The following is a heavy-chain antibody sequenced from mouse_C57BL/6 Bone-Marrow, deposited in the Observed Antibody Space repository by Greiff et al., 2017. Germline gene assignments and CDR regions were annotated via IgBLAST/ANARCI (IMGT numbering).Heavy chain of an antibody. D-gene: IGHD2-2*01. CDR2: FYPGSGSI. CDR1: GYTFTEYT. V-gene: IGHV1-62-2*01. CDR3: ARHEGIGGLRRAYYAMDY. J-gene: IGHJ4*01. Sequence: LQESGAELVKPGASVKLSCKASGYTFTEYTIHWVKQRSGQGLEWIGWFYPGSGSIKYNEKFKDKATLTADKSSSTVYMELSRLTSEDSAVYFCARHEGIGGLRRAYYAMDYWGQGTSVTVSS.